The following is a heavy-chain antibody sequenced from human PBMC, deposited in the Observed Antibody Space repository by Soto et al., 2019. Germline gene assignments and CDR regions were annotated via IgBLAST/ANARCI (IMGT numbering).Heavy chain of an antibody. J-gene: IGHJ6*02. CDR2: IRSRANNFAT. D-gene: IGHD2-2*02. Sequence: EVQLVESGGGLVQPGGSLKLSCAASGFIFSGSAIHWVRQASGKGLEWVGRIRSRANNFATSSAASVKGRFTFARDDSKNTAYLQMNTLKPEDTVVYYCARGQGAAIGDYYYHGMDVWGQGTTVTVSS. CDR1: GFIFSGSA. CDR3: ARGQGAAIGDYYYHGMDV. V-gene: IGHV3-73*02.